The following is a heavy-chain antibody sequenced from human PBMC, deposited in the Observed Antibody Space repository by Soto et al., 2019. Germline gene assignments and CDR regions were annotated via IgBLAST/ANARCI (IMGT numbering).Heavy chain of an antibody. D-gene: IGHD3-9*01. CDR2: ISSSSSYI. V-gene: IGHV3-21*01. J-gene: IGHJ4*02. CDR3: ARDGEYDILAGYYDY. Sequence: GGSLRLSCAASGFTFSSYSMNWVRQAPGKGLEWVSSISSSSSYIYYADSVKGRFTISRVNAKNSLYLQMNSLRAEDTAVYYCARDGEYDILAGYYDYWGQGTLVTVSS. CDR1: GFTFSSYS.